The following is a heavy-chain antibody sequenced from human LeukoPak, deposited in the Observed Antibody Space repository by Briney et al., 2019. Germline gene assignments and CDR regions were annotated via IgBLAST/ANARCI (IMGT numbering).Heavy chain of an antibody. CDR1: GYTFTSYG. CDR3: ARYYGDYKFYWYFDL. D-gene: IGHD4-17*01. J-gene: IGHJ2*01. CDR2: ISAYNGNT. Sequence: GASVKVSCKASGYTFTSYGISWVRQAPGQGLEWMGWISAYNGNTNYAQKLQGRVTMTTDTSTSTAYMELRSLRSDDTAVYYCARYYGDYKFYWYFDLWGRGTLVTVSS. V-gene: IGHV1-18*01.